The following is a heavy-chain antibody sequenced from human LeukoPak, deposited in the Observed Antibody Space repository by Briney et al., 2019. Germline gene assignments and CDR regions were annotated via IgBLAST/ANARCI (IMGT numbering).Heavy chain of an antibody. J-gene: IGHJ4*02. CDR1: GFTFSSYW. CDR3: ARDIPKYYDYVWGSSPVI. V-gene: IGHV3-7*03. CDR2: IKQDGSEK. D-gene: IGHD3-16*01. Sequence: GGSLRLSCAASGFTFSSYWMSWVRQAPGKGLEWVANIKQDGSEKYYVDSVKGRFTISRDNAKNSLYLQMNSLRAEDTAVYYCARDIPKYYDYVWGSSPVIWGQGTLVTVSS.